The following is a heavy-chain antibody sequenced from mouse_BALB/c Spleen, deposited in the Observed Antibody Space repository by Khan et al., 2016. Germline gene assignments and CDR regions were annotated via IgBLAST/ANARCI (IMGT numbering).Heavy chain of an antibody. CDR2: IYPGGGYT. CDR1: GYTFTNYW. J-gene: IGHJ4*01. CDR3: ARSRGMDY. V-gene: IGHV1-63*02. Sequence: VQLVESGAELVRPGTSVKISCKASGYTFTNYWLGWVKQRPGHGLEWIGDIYPGGGYTNYNEKFKGKATLTADTSSSTAYMQLSSLTSEDSAVYFCARSRGMDYWGQGTSVTVSS.